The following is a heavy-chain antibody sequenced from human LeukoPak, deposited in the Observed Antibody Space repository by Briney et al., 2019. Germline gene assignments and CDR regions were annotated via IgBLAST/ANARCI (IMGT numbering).Heavy chain of an antibody. V-gene: IGHV5-51*01. CDR3: ARRDYGSGWRGSFDP. D-gene: IGHD3-10*01. CDR1: GYSFTSFW. J-gene: IGHJ5*02. Sequence: GESLKISCEGLGYSFTSFWIVWVRQMPGKGLELMVNIYPCDSDTRYSPSFQGQVPISADKSISTAYLQWSSLKTSDTAMYYCARRDYGSGWRGSFDPWGQGTLVTVSS. CDR2: IYPCDSDT.